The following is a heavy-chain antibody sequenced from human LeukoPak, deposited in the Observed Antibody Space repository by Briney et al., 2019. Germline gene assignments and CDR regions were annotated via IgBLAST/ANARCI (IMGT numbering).Heavy chain of an antibody. Sequence: PGGSLRLSCAASRFTFSDYYMSWIRQAPGKGLEWASYISSSGSTIYYADSVKGRFTISRDNAKNSLYLQMNSLRAEDMAVYYCARAGRNYWYYFDYWGQGTLVTVSS. J-gene: IGHJ4*02. CDR2: ISSSGSTI. CDR1: RFTFSDYY. CDR3: ARAGRNYWYYFDY. D-gene: IGHD1-7*01. V-gene: IGHV3-11*01.